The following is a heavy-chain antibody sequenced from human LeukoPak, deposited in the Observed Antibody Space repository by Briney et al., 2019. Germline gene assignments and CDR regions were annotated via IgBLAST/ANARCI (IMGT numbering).Heavy chain of an antibody. CDR3: AKDLVYLGYCSSTSCYAYAIDI. J-gene: IGHJ3*02. V-gene: IGHV3-74*01. CDR2: INSDGGNT. CDR1: GFTFSSYW. D-gene: IGHD2-2*01. Sequence: QSGGSLRLSCAASGFTFSSYWMQWVRQAPGKGPLWVSRINSDGGNTAYADSVKGRFIVSRDNAKNTLYLQMNSLRAEDTAVYYCAKDLVYLGYCSSTSCYAYAIDIWGQGTMVTVSS.